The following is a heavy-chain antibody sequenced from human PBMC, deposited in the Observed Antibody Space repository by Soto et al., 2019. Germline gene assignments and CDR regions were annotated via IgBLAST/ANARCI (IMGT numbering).Heavy chain of an antibody. J-gene: IGHJ4*01. Sequence: QVQLVQSGAEVKKPGSSVKVSCKASGGTFSSYAISWVRQAPGQGLEWMGGIIPIFGTANYAQKFQGRVTITADESTSTAYLEVRSLRSEDTAVDYCAGRGGLAGGYGDFDDWGQGTPVTVSS. CDR3: AGRGGLAGGYGDFDD. V-gene: IGHV1-69*01. CDR1: GGTFSSYA. CDR2: IIPIFGTA. D-gene: IGHD5-12*01.